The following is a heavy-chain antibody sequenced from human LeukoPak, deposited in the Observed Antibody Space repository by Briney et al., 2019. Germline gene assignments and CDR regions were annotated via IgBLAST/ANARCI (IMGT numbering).Heavy chain of an antibody. CDR2: IYSGGST. D-gene: IGHD6-19*01. Sequence: PGGALRLSCAASGFTVRSNYMSWVRQAPGKGLEWVSVIYSGGSTYYADSVKGRFTISRDNAKNTLYLQMNSLRAEDTAVYYCARPGHSSGWYYYFDYWGQGTLVTVSS. V-gene: IGHV3-53*01. CDR1: GFTVRSNY. J-gene: IGHJ4*02. CDR3: ARPGHSSGWYYYFDY.